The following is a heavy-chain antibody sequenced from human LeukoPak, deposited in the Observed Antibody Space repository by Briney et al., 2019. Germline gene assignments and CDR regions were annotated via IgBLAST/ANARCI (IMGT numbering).Heavy chain of an antibody. J-gene: IGHJ6*02. Sequence: SETLSLTCAVYGGSFSGYYWSWIRQPPGKGLEWIGEINHSGSTNYNPSLKSRVTISVDTSKNQFSLKLSSVTAADTAVYYCARGSSPSYYDFWSGLEAYYGMDVWGQGTTVTVSS. V-gene: IGHV4-34*01. D-gene: IGHD3-3*01. CDR2: INHSGST. CDR1: GGSFSGYY. CDR3: ARGSSPSYYDFWSGLEAYYGMDV.